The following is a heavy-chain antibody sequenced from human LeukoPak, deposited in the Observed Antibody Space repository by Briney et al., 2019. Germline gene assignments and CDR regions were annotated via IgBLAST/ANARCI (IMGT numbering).Heavy chain of an antibody. D-gene: IGHD2-2*01. CDR2: IIPIFGTA. CDR3: ARDSTYGPGSYYYYMDV. V-gene: IGHV1-69*05. CDR1: GGTFSSYA. J-gene: IGHJ6*03. Sequence: SVKVSCXASGGTFSSYAISWVRLAPGQGLEWMGGIIPIFGTANYAQKFQGRVTITTDESTSTAYMELSSLRSEDTAVYYCARDSTYGPGSYYYYMDVWGKGTTVTVSS.